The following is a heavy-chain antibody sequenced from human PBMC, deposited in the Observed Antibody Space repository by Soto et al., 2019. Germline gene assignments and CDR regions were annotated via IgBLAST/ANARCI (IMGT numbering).Heavy chain of an antibody. Sequence: SETLSLTCTVSGGSISSYYWSWIRQPPGKGLEWIGYIYYSGSTNYNPSLKSRVTISVDTSKNQFSLKLSSVTAADTAVYYCARYYDSSGPDLWGRGTRVTVSS. CDR3: ARYYDSSGPDL. D-gene: IGHD3-22*01. CDR2: IYYSGST. CDR1: GGSISSYY. J-gene: IGHJ2*01. V-gene: IGHV4-59*01.